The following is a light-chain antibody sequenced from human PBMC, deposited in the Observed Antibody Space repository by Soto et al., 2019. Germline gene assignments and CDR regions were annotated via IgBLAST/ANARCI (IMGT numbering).Light chain of an antibody. J-gene: IGLJ1*01. CDR2: DVR. CDR3: CSYAGSYSYV. Sequence: QSVLTQPRSVTGSPGQSVTISCTGTSSDDGGYNFGSWYQQHPGKAPKLRIYDVRKRPSGVPDRFSGSKSGNTASLTISGLQADDEADYYCCSYAGSYSYVFGSGTKVTVL. V-gene: IGLV2-11*01. CDR1: SSDDGGYNF.